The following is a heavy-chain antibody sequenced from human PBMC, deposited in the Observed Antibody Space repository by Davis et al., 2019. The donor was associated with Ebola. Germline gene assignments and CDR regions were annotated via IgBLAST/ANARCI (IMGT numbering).Heavy chain of an antibody. Sequence: AASVKVSCKASGYTFTGYYMHWVRQAPGQGLEWMGWINPNSGGTNYAQKFQGWVTMTRDTSISTAYMELSRLRSDDTAVYYCARDRYCSGGSCYGNHYYGMDVWGQGTTVTVSS. CDR2: INPNSGGT. CDR3: ARDRYCSGGSCYGNHYYGMDV. J-gene: IGHJ6*02. D-gene: IGHD2-15*01. CDR1: GYTFTGYY. V-gene: IGHV1-2*04.